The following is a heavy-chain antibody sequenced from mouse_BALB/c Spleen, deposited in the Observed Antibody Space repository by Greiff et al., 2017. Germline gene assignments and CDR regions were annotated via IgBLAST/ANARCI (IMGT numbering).Heavy chain of an antibody. Sequence: EVQLQQSGAELVRPGALVKLSCKASGFNIKDYYMHWVKQRPEQGLEWIGWIDPENGNTIYDPKFQGKASITADTSSNTAYLQLSSLTSEDTAVYYCARNYEGFAYWGQGTLVTVSA. V-gene: IGHV14-1*02. J-gene: IGHJ3*01. CDR3: ARNYEGFAY. CDR2: IDPENGNT. D-gene: IGHD1-1*01. CDR1: GFNIKDYY.